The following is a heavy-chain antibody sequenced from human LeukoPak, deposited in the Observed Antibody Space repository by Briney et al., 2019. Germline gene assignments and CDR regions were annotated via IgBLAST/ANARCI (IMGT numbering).Heavy chain of an antibody. J-gene: IGHJ6*02. CDR1: GFTFDDYA. D-gene: IGHD3-10*01. CDR3: AKDYYGSGSYSRVDV. CDR2: ISWNSGSI. V-gene: IGHV3-9*01. Sequence: PGRSLRLSCAASGFTFDDYAMHWVRQAPGKGLEWVSGISWNSGSIGYADSVKGRFTISGDNAKNSLYLQMNSLRAEDTALYYCAKDYYGSGSYSRVDVWGQGTTVTVSS.